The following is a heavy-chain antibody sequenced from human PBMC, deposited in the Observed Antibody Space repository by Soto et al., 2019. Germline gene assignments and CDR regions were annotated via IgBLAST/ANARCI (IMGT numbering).Heavy chain of an antibody. J-gene: IGHJ4*02. Sequence: PGESLKISCKGSGYSFAGYWITWVRQKPGKGLEWMGRIDPSDSQTYYSPSLGSRVTMSVDSSNNLFSLSLRSVTAADTALYYCARLGGLTEFSGPWYKFEQWGRGILVTVSS. CDR3: ARLGGLTEFSGPWYKFEQ. D-gene: IGHD1-1*01. V-gene: IGHV5-10-1*01. CDR1: GYSFAGYW. CDR2: IDPSDSQT.